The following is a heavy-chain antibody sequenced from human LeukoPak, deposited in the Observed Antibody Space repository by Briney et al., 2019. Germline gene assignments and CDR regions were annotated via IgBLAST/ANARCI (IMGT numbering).Heavy chain of an antibody. CDR3: AKDQLERALYCYYYYMDV. CDR2: ISYDGSNK. J-gene: IGHJ6*03. V-gene: IGHV3-30*04. D-gene: IGHD1-1*01. Sequence: PGGSLRLSCAASGFTFSSYAMHWVRQAPGKGLEWVAVISYDGSNKYYADSVKGRFTISRDNSKNTLYLQMNSLRAEDTAVYYCAKDQLERALYCYYYYMDVWGKGTTVTISS. CDR1: GFTFSSYA.